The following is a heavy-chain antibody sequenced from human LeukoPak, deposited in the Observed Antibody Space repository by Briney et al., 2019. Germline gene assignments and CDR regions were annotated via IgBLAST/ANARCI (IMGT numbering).Heavy chain of an antibody. CDR2: ITGSGGNA. Sequence: GGSLRLSCTASGFTFRNYVMSWVRQAPGKGLEWVSVITGSGGNAYYADSVKGRFTISKDNSKNTVYLQMSSLRVDDTAVYYCAKAASSSWPSYYYGMDVWGQGTTVTVSS. J-gene: IGHJ6*02. CDR1: GFTFRNYV. CDR3: AKAASSSWPSYYYGMDV. D-gene: IGHD6-13*01. V-gene: IGHV3-23*01.